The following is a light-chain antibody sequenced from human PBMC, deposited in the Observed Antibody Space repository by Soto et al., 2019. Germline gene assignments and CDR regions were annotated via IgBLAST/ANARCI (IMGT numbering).Light chain of an antibody. Sequence: QSVLTHPPSASATPGQRVTFSFSGSSSNNGSNTVNWYQQLPGTAPKLLIYSNNQRPSGVPDRFSGSKSGTSASLAISGLQSEDEADYYCAAWDDSLNGNYVFGTGTKVTVL. V-gene: IGLV1-44*01. CDR1: SSNNGSNT. J-gene: IGLJ1*01. CDR3: AAWDDSLNGNYV. CDR2: SNN.